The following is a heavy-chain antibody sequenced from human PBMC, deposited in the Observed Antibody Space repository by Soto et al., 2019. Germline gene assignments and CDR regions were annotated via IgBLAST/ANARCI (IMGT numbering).Heavy chain of an antibody. CDR2: IYYSGST. J-gene: IGHJ5*02. Sequence: SETLSLTCTVSGGSISSYYWSWIRQPPGKGLEWIGYIYYSGSTNYNPSLKSRVTISVDTSKNQFSLKLSSVTAADTAVYYCARLRSSDLDPWGQGTLVTV. V-gene: IGHV4-59*01. CDR1: GGSISSYY. D-gene: IGHD6-13*01. CDR3: ARLRSSDLDP.